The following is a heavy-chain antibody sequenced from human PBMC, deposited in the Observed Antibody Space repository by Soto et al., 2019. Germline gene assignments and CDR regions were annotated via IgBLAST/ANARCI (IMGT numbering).Heavy chain of an antibody. CDR1: GFTFSTYS. V-gene: IGHV3-21*01. Sequence: PGGSLRLSCVTSGFTFSTYSMNWVRQAPGKGLEWVSSISSSSNYIYYADSVKGRFTISRDNAKNSLYLQMNSLRAEDTAVYYCARDPYNYCSSIRCTKSSAYWGQGTLVTVYS. CDR2: ISSSSNYI. CDR3: ARDPYNYCSSIRCTKSSAY. D-gene: IGHD2-2*01. J-gene: IGHJ4*02.